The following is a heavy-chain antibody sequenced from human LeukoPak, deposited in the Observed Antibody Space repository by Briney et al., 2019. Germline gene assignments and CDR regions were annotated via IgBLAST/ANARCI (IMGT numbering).Heavy chain of an antibody. J-gene: IGHJ4*02. CDR3: ARLNDVVVPAAIVLDY. CDR2: IYHSGST. Sequence: SETLSLTCAVSGYSISSGYHWGWIRQPPGKGLEWIGSIYHSGSTYYNPSLKSRVTISVDTSKNQFSLKLSSVTAADTAVYYCARLNDVVVPAAIVLDYWGQGTLVTVSS. D-gene: IGHD2-2*01. CDR1: GYSISSGYH. V-gene: IGHV4-38-2*01.